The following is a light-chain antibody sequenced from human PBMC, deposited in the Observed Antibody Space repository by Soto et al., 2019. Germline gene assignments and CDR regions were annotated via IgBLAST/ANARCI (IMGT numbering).Light chain of an antibody. CDR3: QQDGSSPPYT. Sequence: DMVLTQSPGTLSLSPGERATLSCRASRGLASSYLGWYQQKPGQPPRLLLYAASKRATGIPDRFSGSGSGTDFTLTINRLEPEDSAVYYCQQDGSSPPYTFGQGAKVE. V-gene: IGKV3-20*01. CDR1: RGLASSY. CDR2: AAS. J-gene: IGKJ2*01.